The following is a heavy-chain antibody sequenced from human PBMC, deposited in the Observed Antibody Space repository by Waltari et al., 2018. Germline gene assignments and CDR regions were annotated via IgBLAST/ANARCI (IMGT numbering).Heavy chain of an antibody. CDR2: VNHGGAT. CDR3: ARAPGYKGYIDY. Sequence: QVQLQGWGAGLLRPSETLSLTCAVSGGSFSGYYWSWIRQSPGKGLEWIGDVNHGGATNYSPSRESRVTLSVDMSKNQFSLTMRSVTAADTAIYYCARAPGYKGYIDYWGRGTLVTVSS. V-gene: IGHV4-34*01. CDR1: GGSFSGYY. J-gene: IGHJ4*02. D-gene: IGHD5-12*01.